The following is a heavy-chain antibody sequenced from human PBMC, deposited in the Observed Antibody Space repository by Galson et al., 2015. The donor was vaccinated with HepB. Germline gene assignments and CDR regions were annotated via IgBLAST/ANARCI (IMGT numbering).Heavy chain of an antibody. D-gene: IGHD2-15*01. CDR3: AREPSGYCSGGSCYSGVFDY. J-gene: IGHJ4*02. CDR2: IIPIFGTA. V-gene: IGHV1-69*13. Sequence: SVKVSCKASGGTFSSYAISWVRQAPGQGLEWMGGIIPIFGTANYAQKFQGRVTITADESTSTAYMELSSLRSEDTAVYYCAREPSGYCSGGSCYSGVFDYWGQGTLVTVSS. CDR1: GGTFSSYA.